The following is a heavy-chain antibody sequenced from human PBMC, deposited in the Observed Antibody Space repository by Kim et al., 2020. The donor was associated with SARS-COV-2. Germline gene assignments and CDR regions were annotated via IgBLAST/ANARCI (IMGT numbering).Heavy chain of an antibody. CDR3: ARTAYCVMCDY. J-gene: IGHJ4*01. V-gene: IGHV3-74*01. CDR1: GFNFSTYW. D-gene: IGHD1-26*01. Sequence: GGSLRLSCSASGFNFSTYWMHWVRQGPGKGLVWVSRAHSDMSTRDYVDSVMGRFTVSRDNAKNTVYLQMNSLRDDDTAVYYCARTAYCVMCDYWG. CDR2: AHSDMSTR.